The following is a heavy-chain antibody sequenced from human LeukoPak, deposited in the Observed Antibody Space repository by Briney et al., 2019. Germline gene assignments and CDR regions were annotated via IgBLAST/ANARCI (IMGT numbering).Heavy chain of an antibody. CDR3: ARDRRRDDFWSGYYKGGHFDY. Sequence: GGSLRLSCAASGFTFSSYSMNWVRQAPGKGLEWVSSISSSSYIYYADSVKGRFTISRDNAKNSLYLQMNSLRAEDTAVYYCARDRRRDDFWSGYYKGGHFDYWGQGTLVTVSS. CDR1: GFTFSSYS. CDR2: ISSSSYI. D-gene: IGHD3-3*01. J-gene: IGHJ4*02. V-gene: IGHV3-21*01.